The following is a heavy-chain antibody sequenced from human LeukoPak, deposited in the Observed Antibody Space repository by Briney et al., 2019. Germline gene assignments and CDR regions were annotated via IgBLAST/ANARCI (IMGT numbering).Heavy chain of an antibody. CDR1: GFTFNNYW. CDR3: ARDRNVVVPTARLDRYWHFDL. D-gene: IGHD2-2*01. J-gene: IGHJ2*01. CDR2: IKQDRSER. Sequence: GGSLRLSCAASGFTFNNYWMSWVRQAPGKGLEWVANIKQDRSERFYVDSVKGRFTISRDNAKNSLYLQMNSLRGEDTAVYYCARDRNVVVPTARLDRYWHFDLWGRGTLVTVSS. V-gene: IGHV3-7*04.